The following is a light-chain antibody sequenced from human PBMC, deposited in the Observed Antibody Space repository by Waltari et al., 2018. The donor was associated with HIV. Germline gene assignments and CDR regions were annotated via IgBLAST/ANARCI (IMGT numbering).Light chain of an antibody. Sequence: DIVMTQSPDSLAVSLGERATINCKSSQNILYSSNNKNFLSWYQQKPGQPPKLLISWASTRESVVPDRFSGSGSGTDFTLTISSLQAEDVAVYYCQQYYTTPLTFGGGTKVEI. CDR3: QQYYTTPLT. V-gene: IGKV4-1*01. J-gene: IGKJ4*01. CDR1: QNILYSSNNKNF. CDR2: WAS.